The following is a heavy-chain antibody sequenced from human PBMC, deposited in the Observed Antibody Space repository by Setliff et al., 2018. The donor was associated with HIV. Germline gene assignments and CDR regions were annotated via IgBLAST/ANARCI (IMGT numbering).Heavy chain of an antibody. D-gene: IGHD2-21*02. CDR1: GGTFSSYA. J-gene: IGHJ4*03. Sequence: GASVKVSCKASGGTFSSYAISWVRQAPGQGLEWMGGIIPIFGTANYAQKFQGRVTITADESTSTAYMELSSLRSEDTAVYYCARDGGFCSGGACLERWGQGTLVTVSS. CDR2: IIPIFGTA. V-gene: IGHV1-69*13. CDR3: ARDGGFCSGGACLER.